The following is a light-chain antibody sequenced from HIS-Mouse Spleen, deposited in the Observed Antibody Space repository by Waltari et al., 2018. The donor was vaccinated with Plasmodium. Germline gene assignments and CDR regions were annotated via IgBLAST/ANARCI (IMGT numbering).Light chain of an antibody. CDR3: QQSYSTPPYT. V-gene: IGKV1-39*01. J-gene: IGKJ2*01. Sequence: DIQMTQSPSSLSASVGDRVTITCRASQIISSDLNWYQQKPGKALKLLIYAASSLQSGVPSRFSGSGSGTDFTLTISSLQPEDFATYYCQQSYSTPPYTFGQGTKLEIK. CDR1: QIISSD. CDR2: AAS.